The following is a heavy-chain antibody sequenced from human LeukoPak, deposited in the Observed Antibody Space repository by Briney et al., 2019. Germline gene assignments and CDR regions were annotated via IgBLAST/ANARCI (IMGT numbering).Heavy chain of an antibody. J-gene: IGHJ4*02. CDR3: AKLYYDSSGYYYVAIDY. V-gene: IGHV3-30*18. CDR1: GFTFSSYG. Sequence: GRSLRLSCAASGFTFSSYGMHWVRQAPGKGLEWVAVISYDGSNKYYADSVKGRFTISRDNSKNTLYLQMNSLRAEDTAVYYCAKLYYDSSGYYYVAIDYWGQGTLVTVSS. D-gene: IGHD3-22*01. CDR2: ISYDGSNK.